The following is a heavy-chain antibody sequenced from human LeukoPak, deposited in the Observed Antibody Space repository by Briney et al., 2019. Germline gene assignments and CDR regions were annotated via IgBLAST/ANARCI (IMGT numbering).Heavy chain of an antibody. CDR2: ISAYNGNT. CDR1: GYTFTSYG. CDR3: ARVLVVLGWDAFDI. V-gene: IGHV1-18*01. D-gene: IGHD2-8*02. Sequence: ASVKVSCKASGYTFTSYGISWVRQAPGQGLEWMGWISAYNGNTNYAQKLQGRVTMTTDTSTSTAYMEPRSLRSDDTAVYYCARVLVVLGWDAFDIWGQGTMVTVSS. J-gene: IGHJ3*02.